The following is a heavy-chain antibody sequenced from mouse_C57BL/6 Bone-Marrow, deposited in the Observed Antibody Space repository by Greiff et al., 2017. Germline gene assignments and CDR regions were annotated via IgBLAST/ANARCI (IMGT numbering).Heavy chain of an antibody. CDR2: IDPSDSYT. CDR3: ARPYYYGSRRDY. J-gene: IGHJ2*01. V-gene: IGHV1-59*01. D-gene: IGHD1-1*01. Sequence: QVQLQQPGAELVRPGTSVKLSCKASGYTFTSYWMHWVKQRPGQGLEWIGVIDPSDSYTNYNQKFKGKATLTVDTSSSPAYMQLSSLTSEDSAVYYCARPYYYGSRRDYWGQGTTLTVSS. CDR1: GYTFTSYW.